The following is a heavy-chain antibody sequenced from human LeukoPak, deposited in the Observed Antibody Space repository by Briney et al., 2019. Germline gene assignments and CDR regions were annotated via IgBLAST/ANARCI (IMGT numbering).Heavy chain of an antibody. Sequence: SETLSLTCAVYGGSFSGYYWSWIRQPPGKGLEWIGEINHSGSTNYNPSLKSRVTISVDTSKNQFSLKLSSVTAADTAVYYCAGLIAAGIDYWGQGTLVTVSS. V-gene: IGHV4-34*01. CDR2: INHSGST. CDR1: GGSFSGYY. CDR3: AGLIAAGIDY. J-gene: IGHJ4*02. D-gene: IGHD6-13*01.